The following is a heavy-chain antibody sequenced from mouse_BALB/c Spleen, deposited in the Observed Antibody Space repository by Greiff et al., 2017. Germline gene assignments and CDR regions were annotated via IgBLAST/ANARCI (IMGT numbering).Heavy chain of an antibody. V-gene: IGHV1-5*01. CDR3: TREAYGYDGFAY. CDR1: GYSFTSYW. J-gene: IGHJ3*01. Sequence: LQQSGTVLARPGASVKMSCKASGYSFTSYWMHWVKQRPGQGLEWIGAIYPGNSDTSYNQKFKGKAKLTAVTSASTAYMELSSLTNEDSAVYYCTREAYGYDGFAYWGQGTLVTVSA. CDR2: IYPGNSDT. D-gene: IGHD2-2*01.